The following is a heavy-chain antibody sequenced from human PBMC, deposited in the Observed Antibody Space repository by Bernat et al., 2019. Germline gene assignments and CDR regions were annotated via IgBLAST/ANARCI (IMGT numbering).Heavy chain of an antibody. CDR1: GYTFINYI. Sequence: QVQLVESGGGVVQPGRSLRLSCAASGYTFINYIMHWVRQAPGKGLEWVALISYDGSNSYYADSVKGRFTISRDNSKNTLYLQMNSLRAEDTAVYYCARDPPDYCGGDCRNELNFDYWGQGTLVTVSS. D-gene: IGHD2-21*02. CDR3: ARDPPDYCGGDCRNELNFDY. V-gene: IGHV3-30*14. CDR2: ISYDGSNS. J-gene: IGHJ4*02.